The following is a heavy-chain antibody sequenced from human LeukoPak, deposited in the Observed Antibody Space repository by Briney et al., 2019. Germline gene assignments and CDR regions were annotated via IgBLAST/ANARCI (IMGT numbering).Heavy chain of an antibody. V-gene: IGHV4-34*01. D-gene: IGHD6-13*01. J-gene: IGHJ5*02. CDR2: INHSGST. CDR3: ARAGYSSSRGKNWFDP. CDR1: GGSFSGYY. Sequence: SETLSLTCAVYGGSFSGYYWSWIRQPPGKGLEWIGEINHSGSTNYNPSLKSRVTISVDTSKNQFSLKLSSVTAADTAVYYCARAGYSSSRGKNWFDPWGQGTLVTVSS.